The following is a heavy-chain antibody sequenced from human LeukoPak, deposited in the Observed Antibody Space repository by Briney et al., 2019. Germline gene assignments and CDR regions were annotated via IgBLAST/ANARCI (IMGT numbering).Heavy chain of an antibody. CDR3: TSSTYYYGSGSYTIYGMDV. J-gene: IGHJ6*02. D-gene: IGHD3-10*01. Sequence: PGGSLRLSCAASGFTFSGSAMHWVRQASGKGLEWVGRIRSKANSYATAYAASVKGRFTISRDDSKNTAYLQMNSLKTEDTAVYYCTSSTYYYGSGSYTIYGMDVWGQGTTVTVSS. V-gene: IGHV3-73*01. CDR1: GFTFSGSA. CDR2: IRSKANSYAT.